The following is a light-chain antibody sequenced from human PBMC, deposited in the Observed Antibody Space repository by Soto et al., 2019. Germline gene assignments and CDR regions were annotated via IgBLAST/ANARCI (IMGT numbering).Light chain of an antibody. V-gene: IGKV3-15*01. CDR2: GAS. CDR3: QEYNNCPLIT. CDR1: QSVSSN. Sequence: EIVSTQSPAHLSGSAGSRFTVSWMASQSVSSNLAWYQHKPGQAPRLLIHGASTRATPIPARFSGSGSWTAFTLTISSLQSEDFAVYYCQEYNNCPLITFGQGTRLEIK. J-gene: IGKJ5*01.